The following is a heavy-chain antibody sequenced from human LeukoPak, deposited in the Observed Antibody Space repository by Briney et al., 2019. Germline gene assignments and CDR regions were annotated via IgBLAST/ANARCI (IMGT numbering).Heavy chain of an antibody. Sequence: DYWMSWVRQAPGKGLEWIGYIYSSGSTYYNPSLKSRATVSLDTSKNQLSLRLSSVTAADTAVYYCARPYYYDSRIDPWGQGTLVTVSS. D-gene: IGHD3-22*01. CDR2: IYSSGST. CDR3: ARPYYYDSRIDP. V-gene: IGHV4-30-4*01. CDR1: DYW. J-gene: IGHJ5*02.